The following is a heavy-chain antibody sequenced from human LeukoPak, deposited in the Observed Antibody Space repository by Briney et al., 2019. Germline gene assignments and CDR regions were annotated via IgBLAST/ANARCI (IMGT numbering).Heavy chain of an antibody. V-gene: IGHV4-39*01. CDR1: GGSISSSSYY. D-gene: IGHD2-2*01. CDR2: IYYSGTT. CDR3: ARWYPAAASDAFDI. Sequence: SETLSLTCTVSGGSISSSSYYWGCVRQPPGKGPEWIGTIYYSGTTYYNPSLKSRVTVSVDTSKNQFSLRLSSVTAADTAVYFCARWYPAAASDAFDIWGQGTMVTVSS. J-gene: IGHJ3*02.